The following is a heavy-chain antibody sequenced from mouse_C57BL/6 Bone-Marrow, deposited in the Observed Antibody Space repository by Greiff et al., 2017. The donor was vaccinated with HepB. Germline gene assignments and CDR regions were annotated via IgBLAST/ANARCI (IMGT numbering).Heavy chain of an antibody. CDR2: IYPGSGNT. J-gene: IGHJ4*01. CDR1: GYTFTDYY. D-gene: IGHD2-4*01. Sequence: VQLQESGAELVRPGASVKLSCKASGYTFTDYYINWVKQRPGQGLEWIARIYPGSGNTYYNEKFKGKATLTAEKSSSTAYMQLSSLTSEDSAVYFCARPGGLRHRYYAMDYWGQGTSVTVSS. CDR3: ARPGGLRHRYYAMDY. V-gene: IGHV1-76*01.